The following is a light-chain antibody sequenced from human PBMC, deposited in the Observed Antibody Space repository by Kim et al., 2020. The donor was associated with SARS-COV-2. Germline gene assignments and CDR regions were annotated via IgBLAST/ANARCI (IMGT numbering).Light chain of an antibody. CDR2: QDN. CDR1: KLGDKY. CDR3: QAWDSSTAV. V-gene: IGLV3-1*01. J-gene: IGLJ2*01. Sequence: SVSPGQTASITCSGHKLGDKYACWYQQKPGQSPVLVIYQDNKRPSGIPERFSGSNSGNTATLTISGTQAMDEADYYCQAWDSSTAVFGGGTQLTVL.